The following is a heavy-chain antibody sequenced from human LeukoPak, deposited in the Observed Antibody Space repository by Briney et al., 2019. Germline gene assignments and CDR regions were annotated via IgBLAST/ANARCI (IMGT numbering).Heavy chain of an antibody. CDR1: GGSIGSGSYY. Sequence: SETLSLTCTVSGGSIGSGSYYWSWIRQPAGKGLEWIGRIYTTGTTNYNPSLKSRVTISVDTSKNPFPLNLTSVTAADTAVYYCARERAYSGTYSYFDFWGQGTLVTVSS. CDR3: ARERAYSGTYSYFDF. J-gene: IGHJ4*02. V-gene: IGHV4-61*02. CDR2: IYTTGTT. D-gene: IGHD1-26*01.